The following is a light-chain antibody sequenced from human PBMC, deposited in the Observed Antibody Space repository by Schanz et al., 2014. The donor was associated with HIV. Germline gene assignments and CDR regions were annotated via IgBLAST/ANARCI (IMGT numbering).Light chain of an antibody. Sequence: EIVMTQSPATLSVSLGERATLSCRASQSVSSNLAWYQQKPGQAPRLLIYGASTRATGIPARFSGSGSGTEFTLTISSLQSEDFAVYYCQQYNTWPRTFGQGTKVELK. CDR2: GAS. J-gene: IGKJ1*01. CDR3: QQYNTWPRT. V-gene: IGKV3-15*01. CDR1: QSVSSN.